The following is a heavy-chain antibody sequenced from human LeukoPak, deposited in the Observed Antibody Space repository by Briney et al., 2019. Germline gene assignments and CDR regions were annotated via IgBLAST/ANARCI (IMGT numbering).Heavy chain of an antibody. CDR3: ARDRKNYYDFWSGYYTGLDY. CDR2: IWYDGSNK. CDR1: GFTFSSYG. D-gene: IGHD3-3*01. J-gene: IGHJ4*02. V-gene: IGHV3-33*01. Sequence: GGSLRLSCAASGFTFSSYGMHWVRQAPGKGLEWVAVIWYDGSNKYYADSVKGRFTISRDNSKNTLYLQMNSLRAEDTAVYYCARDRKNYYDFWSGYYTGLDYWGQGTLVTVSS.